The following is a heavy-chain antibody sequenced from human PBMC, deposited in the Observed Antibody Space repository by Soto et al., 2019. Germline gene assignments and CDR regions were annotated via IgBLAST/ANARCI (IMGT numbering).Heavy chain of an antibody. CDR2: FSYSGSL. CDR3: AGGPRYWSFAV. D-gene: IGHD1-20*01. V-gene: IGHV4-34*01. CDR1: GGSSRAYH. J-gene: IGHJ2*01. Sequence: SETLSLTCSVYGGSSRAYHWSWIRQSPGEGLEWIGEFSYSGSLNYNPSLKRRVAVSLDTSTDHFSLTINSVTAADTGVSFCAGGPRYWSFAVLGRGPLVT.